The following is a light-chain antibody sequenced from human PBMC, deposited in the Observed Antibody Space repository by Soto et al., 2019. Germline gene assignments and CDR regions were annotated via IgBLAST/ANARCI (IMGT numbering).Light chain of an antibody. J-gene: IGKJ3*01. CDR3: QHYGDSAPFN. V-gene: IGKV3-20*01. CDR2: ATS. CDR1: QSIKSTY. Sequence: EVVLTQSPGTLSLSPGERATLSCSTSQSIKSTYLAWYQQKPGQAPRLLMSATSRRATGIPDRFSGGGSGTDFTLSISRLEPEDFAVYYCQHYGDSAPFNFGPGTKVDIK.